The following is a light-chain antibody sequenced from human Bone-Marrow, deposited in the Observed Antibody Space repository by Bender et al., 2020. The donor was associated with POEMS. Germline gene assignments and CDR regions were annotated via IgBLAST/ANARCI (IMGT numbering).Light chain of an antibody. V-gene: IGLV2-8*01. CDR2: EVT. Sequence: QSALTQPPSASGSPGQSVTISCTGTSSDIGGYNYVSWYQQHPGRAPKVIIYEVTKRPSGVPDRFSGSKSGNTASLTVSGLQADDEADYYCCSYAGSSTFDVMFGGGTKLTVL. CDR1: SSDIGGYNY. J-gene: IGLJ3*02. CDR3: CSYAGSSTFDVM.